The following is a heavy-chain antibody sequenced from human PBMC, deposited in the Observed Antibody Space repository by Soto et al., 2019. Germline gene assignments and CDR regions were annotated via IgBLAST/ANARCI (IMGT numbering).Heavy chain of an antibody. CDR3: ARSILEYQLPEVFNWFDP. D-gene: IGHD2-2*01. J-gene: IGHJ5*02. V-gene: IGHV1-8*01. CDR2: MNPNSGNT. CDR1: GYTFTSYD. Sequence: ASVKVSCKASGYTFTSYDINWVRQATGQGLEWMGWMNPNSGNTGYAQKFQGRVTMTRNTSISTAYMELSSLRSEDTAVYYCARSILEYQLPEVFNWFDPWGQGTLVTVSS.